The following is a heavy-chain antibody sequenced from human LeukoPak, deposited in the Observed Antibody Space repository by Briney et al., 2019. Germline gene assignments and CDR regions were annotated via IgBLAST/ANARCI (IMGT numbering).Heavy chain of an antibody. V-gene: IGHV1-18*04. CDR1: GYTFTSYG. CDR2: ISAYNGNT. Sequence: GASVKVSCKASGYTFTSYGISWVRQAPGQGLEWMGWISAYNGNTNYAQKLQGRVTMTTDTSTSTAYMELRSLRSDDTAVYYCARDGYDFWSGYYGPSHCDYWGQGTLVTVSS. J-gene: IGHJ4*02. D-gene: IGHD3-3*01. CDR3: ARDGYDFWSGYYGPSHCDY.